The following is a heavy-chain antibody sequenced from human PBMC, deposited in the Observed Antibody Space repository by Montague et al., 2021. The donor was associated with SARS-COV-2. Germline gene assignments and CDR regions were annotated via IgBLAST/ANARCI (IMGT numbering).Heavy chain of an antibody. Sequence: SETLSLTCTVSGGSINDHYRGWIRQSPGKGLEWIGYISSNGKTNYNPSLKSRVTLSADASRNEFSLKLDSVTAADTAVYFCARRGYYDSAGYHWHLDLWGRGRLVTVSS. D-gene: IGHD3-22*01. CDR2: ISSNGKT. CDR3: ARRGYYDSAGYHWHLDL. J-gene: IGHJ2*01. CDR1: GGSINDHY. V-gene: IGHV4-4*09.